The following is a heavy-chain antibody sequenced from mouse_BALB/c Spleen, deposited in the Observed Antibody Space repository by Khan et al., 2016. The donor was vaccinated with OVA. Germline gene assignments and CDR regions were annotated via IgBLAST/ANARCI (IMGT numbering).Heavy chain of an antibody. V-gene: IGHV1-80*01. CDR1: GYAFSNYL. CDR2: IYPGDGNT. CDR3: ARSGYDYFAY. Sequence: QMQLEESGAELVRPGSSVKISCKASGYAFSNYLMNWVKQGPGQGLEWIGQIYPGDGNTNYNGKFKDKATLTADKSSSTAYIQLSSLTSEDSAAYFCARSGYDYFAYWGHGTLVTVSA. J-gene: IGHJ3*01. D-gene: IGHD2-14*01.